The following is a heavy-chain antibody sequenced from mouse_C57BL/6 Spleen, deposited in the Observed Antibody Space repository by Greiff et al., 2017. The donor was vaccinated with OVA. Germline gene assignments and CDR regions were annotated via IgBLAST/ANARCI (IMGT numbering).Heavy chain of an antibody. J-gene: IGHJ2*01. CDR1: GFTFSSYA. D-gene: IGHD1-3*01. CDR2: ISDGGSYT. V-gene: IGHV5-4*01. CDR3: AREGKESFDY. Sequence: EVHLVESGGGLVKPGGSLKLSCAASGFTFSSYAMSWVRQTPEKRLEWVATISDGGSYTYYPDNVKGRFTISRDNAKNNLYLQMSHLKSEDTAMYYCAREGKESFDYWGQGTTLTVSS.